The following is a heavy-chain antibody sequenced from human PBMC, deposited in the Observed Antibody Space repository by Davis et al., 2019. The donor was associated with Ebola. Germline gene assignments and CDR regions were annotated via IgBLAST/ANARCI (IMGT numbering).Heavy chain of an antibody. J-gene: IGHJ5*02. CDR3: ARDEMITFGEVIVKGNWFDP. CDR1: GGSFSGYY. V-gene: IGHV4-34*01. Sequence: MPSETLSLTCAVYGGSFSGYYWSWIRQPPGKGLEWIGEINHSGSTNYNPSLKSRVTISVDTSKNQFSLKLSSVTAADTAVYYCARDEMITFGEVIVKGNWFDPWGQGTLVTVSS. D-gene: IGHD3-16*02. CDR2: INHSGST.